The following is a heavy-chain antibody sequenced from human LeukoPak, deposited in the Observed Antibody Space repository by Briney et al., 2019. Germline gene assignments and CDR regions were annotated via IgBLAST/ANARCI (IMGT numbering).Heavy chain of an antibody. J-gene: IGHJ4*02. D-gene: IGHD3-22*01. CDR3: AKDLDSSASYSYNY. CDR1: GFTFSSAW. V-gene: IGHV3-74*03. CDR2: ITDDATT. Sequence: GGSLRLSCAASGFTFSSAWMHWVRQAPGTGLVWVSRITDDATTTYADSVKGRFTISRDNSKNTLYLQMNSLRVEDTAVYYCAKDLDSSASYSYNYWGQGTLVTVSS.